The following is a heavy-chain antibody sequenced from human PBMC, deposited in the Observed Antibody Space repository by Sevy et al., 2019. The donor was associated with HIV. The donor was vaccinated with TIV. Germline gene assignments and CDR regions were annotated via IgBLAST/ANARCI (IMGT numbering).Heavy chain of an antibody. D-gene: IGHD2-15*01. CDR2: ISPMNGDT. CDR1: GYTFTGYY. V-gene: IGHV1-2*06. J-gene: IGHJ4*02. Sequence: ASVKVSCKASGYTFTGYYIHWVRQAPGQGLEWMGRISPMNGDTDYAQKFQGRVTMTRDTSISAAYLDVTRLRSDDTATYYCARAYCSGGSCYEGAYWGQGTLVTVSS. CDR3: ARAYCSGGSCYEGAY.